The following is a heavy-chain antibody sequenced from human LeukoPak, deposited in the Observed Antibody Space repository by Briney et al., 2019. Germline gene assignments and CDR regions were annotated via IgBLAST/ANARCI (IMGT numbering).Heavy chain of an antibody. CDR3: ARVYSGSYSNWFDP. J-gene: IGHJ5*02. V-gene: IGHV1-8*01. D-gene: IGHD1-26*01. CDR2: MNPNSGNT. Sequence: ASVKVSCKTSGYTFTSSDINWVRQATGQGLEWMGWMNPNSGNTGYAQKFQGRVTMTRNTSISTAYMELSSLRSEDTAVYYCARVYSGSYSNWFDPWGQGTLVTVSS. CDR1: GYTFTSSD.